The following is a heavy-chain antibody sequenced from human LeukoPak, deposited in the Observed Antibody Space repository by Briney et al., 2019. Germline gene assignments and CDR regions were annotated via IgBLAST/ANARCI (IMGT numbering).Heavy chain of an antibody. V-gene: IGHV4-38-2*02. D-gene: IGHD6-13*01. CDR1: GYSISSGYY. CDR2: IYPTGST. CDR3: ARAYSSSWYWNWFDP. J-gene: IGHJ5*02. Sequence: PSETLSLTCTVSGYSISSGYYWGWIRQPPGQGLEWIGNIYPTGSTYYNPSLKSRVTISVDTSKNQFSLKVSSVGAADTAVYYCARAYSSSWYWNWFDPWGQGTLVTVSS.